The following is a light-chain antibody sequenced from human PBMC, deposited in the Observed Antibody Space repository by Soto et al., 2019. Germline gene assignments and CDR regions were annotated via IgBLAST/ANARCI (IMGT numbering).Light chain of an antibody. CDR1: SSDVGGYNY. V-gene: IGLV2-14*03. CDR3: SSYTSSSTLSWV. J-gene: IGLJ3*02. CDR2: DVS. Sequence: QSALTQPASVSGSPGQSITISCTGTSSDVGGYNYVSWYQHHPGKAPKLMIYDVSNRPSGVSNRFSGSKSGNTASLTISGLQAEDEADYYGSSYTSSSTLSWVFGGGTKLTVL.